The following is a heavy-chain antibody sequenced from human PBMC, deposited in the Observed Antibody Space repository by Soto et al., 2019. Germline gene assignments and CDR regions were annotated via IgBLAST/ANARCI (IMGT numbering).Heavy chain of an antibody. CDR1: GGSIMSYY. CDR2: IYYSGST. J-gene: IGHJ4*02. CDR3: ASTYADYFDY. V-gene: IGHV4-59*01. Sequence: PLATLSFTDTVSGGSIMSYYWSWIRQPPGKGLEWIGYIYYSGSTNYNPSPKSRVTISVDTAKNQFSLKLSPVTAGEAAGYYCASTYADYFDYRGQGTLVTVSS. D-gene: IGHD3-16*01.